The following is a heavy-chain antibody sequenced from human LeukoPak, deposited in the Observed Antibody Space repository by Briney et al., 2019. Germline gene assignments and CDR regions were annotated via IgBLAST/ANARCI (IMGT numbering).Heavy chain of an antibody. D-gene: IGHD3-3*02. J-gene: IGHJ4*02. CDR3: AKGADICHY. CDR1: GFTFSNYV. V-gene: IGHV3-23*01. Sequence: GGSLRLSCAGSGFTFSNYVMSWVRQAPGKGLEWVSCVSGSGGRGATYYTDSVKGRFTISRDNSKNTLYLQMNSLRAEDTAVYYCAKGADICHYWGQGTLVTVSS. CDR2: VSGSGGRGAT.